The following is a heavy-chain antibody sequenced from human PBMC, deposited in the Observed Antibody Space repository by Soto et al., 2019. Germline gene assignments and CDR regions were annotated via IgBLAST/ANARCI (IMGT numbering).Heavy chain of an antibody. CDR1: GGSVSSGSYY. J-gene: IGHJ5*02. CDR2: IYYSGST. Sequence: QVQLQESGPGLVKPSETLSLTCTVSGGSVSSGSYYWSWIRQPPGKGLEWIGYIYYSGSTNYNPSLKSRVTISVDTSKNQFSLKLSSVTAADTAVYYCALRPVYCTKGVCYTVNWFDPWGQGTLVTVSS. CDR3: ALRPVYCTKGVCYTVNWFDP. D-gene: IGHD2-8*01. V-gene: IGHV4-61*01.